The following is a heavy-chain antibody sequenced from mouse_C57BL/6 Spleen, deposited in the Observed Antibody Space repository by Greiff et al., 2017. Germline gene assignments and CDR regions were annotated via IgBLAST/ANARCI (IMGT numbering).Heavy chain of an antibody. CDR2: IHPNSGST. CDR3: ARRTVVDYDAMDY. V-gene: IGHV1-64*01. CDR1: GYTFTSYW. Sequence: QVQLQQPGAELVKPGASVKLSCKASGYTFTSYWMHWVKQRPGQGLEWIGMIHPNSGSTNYHEKFKSKATLTVDKSSSTAYMQLSSLTSEDSAVYYCARRTVVDYDAMDYWGQGTSVTVSS. D-gene: IGHD1-1*01. J-gene: IGHJ4*01.